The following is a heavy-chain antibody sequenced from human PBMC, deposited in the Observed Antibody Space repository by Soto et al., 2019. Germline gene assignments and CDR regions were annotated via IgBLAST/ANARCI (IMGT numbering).Heavy chain of an antibody. V-gene: IGHV1-58*01. Sequence: SVKVSCKASGFTFTSSAVQWVRQARGQRLEWIGWIVVGSGNTNYAQKLQERVTITRDMSTSTAYMELSSLRSEDTAVYYCAAYYYDSSGYYIGYAFDIWGQGTMVTVSS. CDR3: AAYYYDSSGYYIGYAFDI. J-gene: IGHJ3*02. CDR2: IVVGSGNT. CDR1: GFTFTSSA. D-gene: IGHD3-22*01.